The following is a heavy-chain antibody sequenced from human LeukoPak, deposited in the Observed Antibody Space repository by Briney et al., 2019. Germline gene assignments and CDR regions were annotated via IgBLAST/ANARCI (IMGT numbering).Heavy chain of an antibody. J-gene: IGHJ6*02. CDR1: GGSISSSSYY. CDR3: ARGIAAAGTFYYYGMDV. V-gene: IGHV4-39*01. Sequence: PSETLSLTCTVSGGSISSSSYYWGWIRQPPGKGLEWIGSIYYSGSTYYNPSLKSRVTISVDTSKNQFSLKLSSVTAADTAVYYCARGIAAAGTFYYYGMDVWGQGTTVTVSS. CDR2: IYYSGST. D-gene: IGHD6-13*01.